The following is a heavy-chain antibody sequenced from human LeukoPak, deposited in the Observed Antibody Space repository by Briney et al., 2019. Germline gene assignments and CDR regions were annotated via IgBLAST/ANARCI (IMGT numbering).Heavy chain of an antibody. Sequence: GGSLRLSCTASGFTFGDYAMSWFRQAPGKGLEWVGFIRSKAYGGTTEYAASVKGRFTISRDDSKSIAYLQMNSLRAEDTAVYYCAKSVDSSGYYSHFDYWGQGTLVTVSS. V-gene: IGHV3-49*03. CDR1: GFTFGDYA. CDR2: IRSKAYGGTT. J-gene: IGHJ4*02. CDR3: AKSVDSSGYYSHFDY. D-gene: IGHD3-22*01.